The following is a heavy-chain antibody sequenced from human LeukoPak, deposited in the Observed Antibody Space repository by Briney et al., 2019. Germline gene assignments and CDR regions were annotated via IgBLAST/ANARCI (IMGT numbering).Heavy chain of an antibody. CDR2: ISSSGSTI. CDR3: ARDRGLLLWFGETLDGMDV. Sequence: GGSLRLSCAASGFTFSSYEMNWVRQAPGKGLEWVSYISSSGSTIYYADSVKGRFTISRDNAKNSLYLQMNSLRAEDTAVYYCARDRGLLLWFGETLDGMDVWGKGTTVTVSS. V-gene: IGHV3-48*03. J-gene: IGHJ6*04. D-gene: IGHD3-10*01. CDR1: GFTFSSYE.